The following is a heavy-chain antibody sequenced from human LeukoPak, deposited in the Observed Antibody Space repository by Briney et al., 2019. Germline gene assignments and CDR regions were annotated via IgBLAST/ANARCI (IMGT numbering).Heavy chain of an antibody. Sequence: GGTLRLSCAASGFTFSSYGMSWVRQAPGKGLEWVSAISGSGGSTYYADSAKGRFTISRDNSKNTLYLQMNSLRAEDTAVYYCAKVRGIVVVVAAFDYWGQGTLVTVSS. V-gene: IGHV3-23*01. D-gene: IGHD2-15*01. CDR3: AKVRGIVVVVAAFDY. J-gene: IGHJ4*02. CDR1: GFTFSSYG. CDR2: ISGSGGST.